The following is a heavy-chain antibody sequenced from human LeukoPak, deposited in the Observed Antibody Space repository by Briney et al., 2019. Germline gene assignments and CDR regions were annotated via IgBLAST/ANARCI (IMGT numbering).Heavy chain of an antibody. D-gene: IGHD3-10*01. CDR2: ISSSSSTI. CDR3: ARESVVTPLTAGSPMGGFDP. J-gene: IGHJ5*02. CDR1: GFTFSNAW. V-gene: IGHV3-48*04. Sequence: PGGSLRLSCAASGFTFSNAWMSWVRQAPGKGLEWVSYISSSSSTIYYADSVKGRFTISRDNAKNSLYLQMNSLRAEDTAVYYCARESVVTPLTAGSPMGGFDPWGQGTLVTVSS.